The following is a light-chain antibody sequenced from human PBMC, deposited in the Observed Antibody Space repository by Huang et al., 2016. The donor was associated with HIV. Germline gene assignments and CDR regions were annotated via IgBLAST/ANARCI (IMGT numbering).Light chain of an antibody. V-gene: IGKV3-11*01. CDR3: QQRSSWPRVT. CDR2: DAS. J-gene: IGKJ4*01. CDR1: QRVSRF. Sequence: EIVLTQSPATLSLSPGERATLSCRASQRVSRFLAWYQQKAGQAPRLLIYDASNRGIDIPARFSGSGSGTEFTLTISSLEPEDFAVYYCQQRSSWPRVTFGGGTKVELK.